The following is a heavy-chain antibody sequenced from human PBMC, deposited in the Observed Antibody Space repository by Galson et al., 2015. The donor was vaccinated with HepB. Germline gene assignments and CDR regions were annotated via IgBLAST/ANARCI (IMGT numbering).Heavy chain of an antibody. Sequence: SVKVSCKASGGTFSNYAISWVRRAPGQGLEWMGGIVPIFNISKCAPNFQGRVRITADESTSTAYMELSSLRSEDTAVYYCARDREASSRGEAFDIWGQGTMVIVSS. D-gene: IGHD6-6*01. CDR3: ARDREASSRGEAFDI. V-gene: IGHV1-69*13. CDR2: IVPIFNIS. J-gene: IGHJ3*02. CDR1: GGTFSNYA.